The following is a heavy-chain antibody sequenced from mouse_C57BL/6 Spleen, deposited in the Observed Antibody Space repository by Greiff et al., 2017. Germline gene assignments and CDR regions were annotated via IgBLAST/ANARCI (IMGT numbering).Heavy chain of an antibody. V-gene: IGHV3-6*01. D-gene: IGHD4-1*01. Sequence: VQLQQSGPGLVKPSQSLSLTCSVTGYSITSGYYWNWIRQFPGNKLEWMGYISYDGSNNYNPSLKNRISITRDTSKNQFFLKLNSVTTEDTATYYCANNWDRAYWGQGTLVTVSA. CDR3: ANNWDRAY. CDR1: GYSITSGYY. J-gene: IGHJ3*01. CDR2: ISYDGSN.